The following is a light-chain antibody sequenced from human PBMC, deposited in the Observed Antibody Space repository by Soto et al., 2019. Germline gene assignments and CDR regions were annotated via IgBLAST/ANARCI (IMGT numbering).Light chain of an antibody. CDR1: RRVSSW. J-gene: IGKJ1*01. CDR2: KTS. V-gene: IGKV1-5*03. CDR3: QQLGT. Sequence: GDRVTITCRPSRRVSSWLAWYQQKPGKAPRLLIQKTSDLVSGVPSRFSGSGSGAEFTLTIDSLQTDDFATYYCQQLGTFGQGTKV.